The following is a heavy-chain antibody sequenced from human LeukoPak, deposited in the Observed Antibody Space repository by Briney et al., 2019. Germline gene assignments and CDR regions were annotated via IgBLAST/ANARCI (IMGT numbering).Heavy chain of an antibody. CDR3: ARERRAKGRDGRLYYFDY. CDR1: GFTFSSYW. Sequence: SGGSLRLSCAASGFTFSSYWMSWVRQAPGKGLEWVANIKQDGSEKYYVDSVKGRFTISRDNAKNSLYLQMNSLRAEDTAVYYCARERRAKGRDGRLYYFDYWGQGTLVTVSS. CDR2: IKQDGSEK. D-gene: IGHD5-24*01. V-gene: IGHV3-7*01. J-gene: IGHJ4*02.